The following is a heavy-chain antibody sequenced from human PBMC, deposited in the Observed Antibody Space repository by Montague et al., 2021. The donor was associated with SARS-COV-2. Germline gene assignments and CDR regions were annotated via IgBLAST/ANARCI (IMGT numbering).Heavy chain of an antibody. CDR2: IYSSGGT. J-gene: IGHJ4*02. Sequence: SDTLSLTCAVSGGSISHYYWSWIRQPPGKGLEWIGYIYSSGGTNXNPSLKSRVTLSLDAAKNHFSLRLSSVTAADTAVYYCARRTDILTGYYDYWGQGTLVTVSS. D-gene: IGHD3-9*01. CDR1: GGSISHYY. CDR3: ARRTDILTGYYDY. V-gene: IGHV4-59*07.